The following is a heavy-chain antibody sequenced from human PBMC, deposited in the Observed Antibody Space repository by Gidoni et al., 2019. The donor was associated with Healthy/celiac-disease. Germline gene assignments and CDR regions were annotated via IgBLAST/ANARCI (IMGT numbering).Heavy chain of an antibody. J-gene: IGHJ6*03. CDR3: ARTLVGSSSSYYYYYMDV. CDR2: IIPIFGTA. CDR1: GCTFSGYP. Sequence: QAQLVQSGAEVKKPGSSVTVSCKASGCTFSGYPLRWVRQAPGQGLEWMGGIIPIFGTANYAQQFQGRVTITADESTSTAYLELSSLTSEDTAVYYCARTLVGSSSSYYYYYMDVWGKGTTVTVSS. V-gene: IGHV1-69*01. D-gene: IGHD6-6*01.